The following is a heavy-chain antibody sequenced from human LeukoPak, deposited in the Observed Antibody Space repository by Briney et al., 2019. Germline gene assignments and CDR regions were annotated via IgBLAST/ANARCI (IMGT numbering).Heavy chain of an antibody. CDR2: MYSGGST. D-gene: IGHD2-15*01. V-gene: IGHV3-53*01. J-gene: IGHJ3*02. CDR1: GFTVSNNY. Sequence: GGSLRLSCAASGFTVSNNYMNWVRQAPGKGLERVSVMYSGGSTYYADSVKGRFSISRDKSKNTVFLQMSSLRAEDTAVYYCASPSGGQSFDIWGQGTTVTVSS. CDR3: ASPSGGQSFDI.